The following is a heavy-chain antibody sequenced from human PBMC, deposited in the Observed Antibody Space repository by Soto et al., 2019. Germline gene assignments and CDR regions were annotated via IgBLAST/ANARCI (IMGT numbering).Heavy chain of an antibody. CDR3: ARGIATGQLDP. CDR1: GFTFTGHY. D-gene: IGHD2-15*01. Sequence: ASVKLSCKASGFTFTGHYIHWVRQAPGQGLEWMGWINPNNGDTKSSQKFQDRVIITRDTSATTAYMDLSSLRSEDTAVYYCARGIATGQLDPWGQGTLVTVSS. CDR2: INPNNGDT. V-gene: IGHV1-3*01. J-gene: IGHJ5*02.